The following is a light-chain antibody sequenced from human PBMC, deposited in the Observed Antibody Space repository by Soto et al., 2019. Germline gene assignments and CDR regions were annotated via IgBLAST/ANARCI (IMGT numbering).Light chain of an antibody. J-gene: IGLJ3*02. V-gene: IGLV2-8*01. Sequence: QSALTQPPSASGSPGQSVTISCTGTSSDVGGYNYVSWYQQHPGKAPKLMIYEVSKRPSGVPDRFSGYKSGNTASLTVSGLQAEDEADYYCSSYAGSNNSWVFGGGTKLTVL. CDR3: SSYAGSNNSWV. CDR1: SSDVGGYNY. CDR2: EVS.